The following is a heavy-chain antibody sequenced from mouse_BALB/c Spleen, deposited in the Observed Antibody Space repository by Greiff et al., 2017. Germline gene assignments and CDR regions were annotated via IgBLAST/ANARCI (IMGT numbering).Heavy chain of an antibody. Sequence: VQLQQSGPVLARPGASVKMSCKASGYTFTSYWMHWVKQRPGQGLEWIGAIYPGNSDTSYNQKFKGKAKLTAVTSTSTAYMELSSLTNEDSAVYYCTRSITTATVAYWGQGTLVTVSA. CDR3: TRSITTATVAY. CDR1: GYTFTSYW. V-gene: IGHV1-5*01. CDR2: IYPGNSDT. J-gene: IGHJ3*01. D-gene: IGHD1-2*01.